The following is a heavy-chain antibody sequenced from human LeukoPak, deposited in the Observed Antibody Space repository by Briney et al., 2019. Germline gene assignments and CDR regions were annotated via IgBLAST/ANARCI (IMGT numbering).Heavy chain of an antibody. CDR2: ISASGSGT. V-gene: IGHV3-23*01. Sequence: GGSLRLSCIASGFTFSSYPMSWVRQAPGKGLEWVSAISASGSGTYYADSVKGRFTISRDNSKNTRYLKMNTLRPENTPVISFAKPLPVYGDPFDYWGQGTLVTVSS. J-gene: IGHJ4*02. D-gene: IGHD4-17*01. CDR3: AKPLPVYGDPFDY. CDR1: GFTFSSYP.